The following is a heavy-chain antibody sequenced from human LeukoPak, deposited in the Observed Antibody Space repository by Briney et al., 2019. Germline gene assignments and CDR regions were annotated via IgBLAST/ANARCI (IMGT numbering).Heavy chain of an antibody. CDR1: GYTFTSYG. CDR2: ISAYNGNT. J-gene: IGHJ4*02. Sequence: ASVKVSCKASGYTFTSYGISWVRQAPGQGLEWMGWISAYNGNTNYAQKLQGRVTMTTDTSTSTAYMELRSLRPGDTAVYYCARSIAAAVPDYWGQGTLVTVSS. CDR3: ARSIAAAVPDY. D-gene: IGHD6-13*01. V-gene: IGHV1-18*01.